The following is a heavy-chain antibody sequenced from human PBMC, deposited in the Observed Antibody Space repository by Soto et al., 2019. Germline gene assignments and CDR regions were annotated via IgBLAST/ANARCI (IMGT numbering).Heavy chain of an antibody. J-gene: IGHJ6*02. Sequence: QVQLQQWGAGLLKPSETLSLTCAVSGGSFSAYYWTWIRQPPGRGLEWIGEIDHSGSTNYNPSLEGRVTMSIDTAKNRFSLNVPSVTAADTAVYYCVRGLRYSGMDVWGQGTTVTVS. CDR1: GGSFSAYY. CDR3: VRGLRYSGMDV. V-gene: IGHV4-34*01. D-gene: IGHD2-15*01. CDR2: IDHSGST.